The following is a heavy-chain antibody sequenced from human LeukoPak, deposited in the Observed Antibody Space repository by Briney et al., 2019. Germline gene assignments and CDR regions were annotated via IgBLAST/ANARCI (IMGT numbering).Heavy chain of an antibody. CDR1: GFTFSSYA. Sequence: GGSLRLSCAASGFTFSSYAMSWVRQAPGKGLEWVSAISGSGDSAYYADSVKGRFTISRDNSKNTLYLQMNSLRAEDTAVYYCAKVGYYDSSGYVRRPFDYWGQGTLVTVSS. D-gene: IGHD3-22*01. J-gene: IGHJ4*02. CDR3: AKVGYYDSSGYVRRPFDY. CDR2: ISGSGDSA. V-gene: IGHV3-23*01.